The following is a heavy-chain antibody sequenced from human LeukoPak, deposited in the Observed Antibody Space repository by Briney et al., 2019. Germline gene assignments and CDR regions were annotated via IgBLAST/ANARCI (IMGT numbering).Heavy chain of an antibody. V-gene: IGHV3-20*04. J-gene: IGHJ3*02. D-gene: IGHD2-21*01. CDR2: INWNGGST. CDR3: ARDAHFGGVFYI. Sequence: RPGGSLRLSCAASGFTLDDYAMSWVRQAPGKGLEWVAGINWNGGSTGYVDSVKGRFAISRDNAKNSLYLQMNSLSGEDTASYYCARDAHFGGVFYICGQKTIVTVSS. CDR1: GFTLDDYA.